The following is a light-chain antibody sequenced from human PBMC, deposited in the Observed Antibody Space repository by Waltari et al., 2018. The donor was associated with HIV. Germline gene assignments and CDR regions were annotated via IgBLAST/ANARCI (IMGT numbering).Light chain of an antibody. V-gene: IGLV2-14*01. CDR2: EVS. CDR3: SSYTSSSTVV. CDR1: SSDVGGYNF. Sequence: GQSITISCTGTSSDVGGYNFVSWYQQHPGKAPKLMIYEVSNRPSGVSNRFSGSKSGNTASLTISGLQAEDEADYSCSSYTSSSTVVFGGGTKLTVL. J-gene: IGLJ2*01.